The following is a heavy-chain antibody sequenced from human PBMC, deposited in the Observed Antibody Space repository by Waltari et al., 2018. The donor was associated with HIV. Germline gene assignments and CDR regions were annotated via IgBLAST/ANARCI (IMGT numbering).Heavy chain of an antibody. V-gene: IGHV4-59*01. J-gene: IGHJ5*02. CDR2: IYYSGST. Sequence: QVQLQESGPGLVKPSETLSRTCTVSGGSISSYYWIWTRQPPGKGLEWIGYIYYSGSTNYNPSLKSRVTISVDTSKNQFSLKLSSVTAADTAVYYCARDRCSSTSCHNWFDPWGQGTLVTVSS. CDR1: GGSISSYY. CDR3: ARDRCSSTSCHNWFDP. D-gene: IGHD2-2*01.